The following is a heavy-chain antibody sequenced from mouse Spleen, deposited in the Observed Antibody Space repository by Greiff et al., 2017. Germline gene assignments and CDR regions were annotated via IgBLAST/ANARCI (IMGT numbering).Heavy chain of an antibody. V-gene: IGHV1-14*01. CDR1: GYTFTSYV. CDR3: ARENDGYYKAWFAY. CDR2: INPYNDGT. J-gene: IGHJ3*01. Sequence: VQLQQSGPELVKPGASVKMSCKASGYTFTSYVMHWVKQKPGQGLEWIGYINPYNDGTKYNEKFKGKATLTSDKSSSTAYMELSSLTSEDSAVYYCARENDGYYKAWFAYWGQGTLGTGSA. D-gene: IGHD2-3*01.